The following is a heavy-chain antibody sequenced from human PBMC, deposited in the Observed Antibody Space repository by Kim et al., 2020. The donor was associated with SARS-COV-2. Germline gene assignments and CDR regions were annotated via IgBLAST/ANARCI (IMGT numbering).Heavy chain of an antibody. CDR1: GFTFSSYG. D-gene: IGHD2-2*01. CDR2: ISYDGSNK. Sequence: GGSLRLSCAASGFTFSSYGMHWVRQAPGKGLEWVAVISYDGSNKYYADSVKGRFTISRDNSKNTLYLQMNSLRAEDTAVYYCARAQGYCSSTSCRGYFD. J-gene: IGHJ4*01. V-gene: IGHV3-33*05. CDR3: ARAQGYCSSTSCRGYFD.